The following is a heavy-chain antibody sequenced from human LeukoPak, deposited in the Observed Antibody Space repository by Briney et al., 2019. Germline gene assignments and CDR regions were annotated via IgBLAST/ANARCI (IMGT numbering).Heavy chain of an antibody. CDR2: IFYSGST. CDR1: SGSISTSNYY. D-gene: IGHD5-18*01. V-gene: IGHV4-39*07. CDR3: AKRIQLWLPPDY. Sequence: SETLSLTCTVSSGSISTSNYYWGWVRQPPGEALEWIGNIFYSGSTYYSPSLKSRVTISLDTSRNQFSLKLNSVTAADTAVYYCAKRIQLWLPPDYWGQGTLVTVSS. J-gene: IGHJ4*02.